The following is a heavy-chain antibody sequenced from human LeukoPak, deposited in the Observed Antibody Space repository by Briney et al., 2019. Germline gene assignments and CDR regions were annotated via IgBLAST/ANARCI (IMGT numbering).Heavy chain of an antibody. CDR3: ARDLCRVYKGDYFDY. V-gene: IGHV3-48*04. Sequence: PGGSLRLSCAASGFTFSSYSMNWVRQAPGKGLEWVSYVSSGSNTIYYAESVKGRFTISRDNAKNSLYLQMNSLRVEDTAVYYCARDLCRVYKGDYFDYWGQGTLVTVSS. J-gene: IGHJ4*02. D-gene: IGHD5/OR15-5a*01. CDR1: GFTFSSYS. CDR2: VSSGSNTI.